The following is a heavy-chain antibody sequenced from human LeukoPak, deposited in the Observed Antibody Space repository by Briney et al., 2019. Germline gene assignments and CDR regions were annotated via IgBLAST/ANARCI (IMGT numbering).Heavy chain of an antibody. CDR2: INHSGST. CDR3: ARGGRLRYFDWLLFDY. Sequence: GSLRLSCAASGFTFSSYAMNWVRQPPGKGLEWIGEINHSGSTNYNPSLKSRVTMSVDTSKNQFSLKLSSVTAADTAVYYCARGGRLRYFDWLLFDYWGQGTLVTVSS. V-gene: IGHV4-34*01. CDR1: GFTFSSYA. J-gene: IGHJ4*02. D-gene: IGHD3-9*01.